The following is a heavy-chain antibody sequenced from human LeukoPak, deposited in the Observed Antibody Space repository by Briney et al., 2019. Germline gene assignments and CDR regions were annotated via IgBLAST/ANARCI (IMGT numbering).Heavy chain of an antibody. CDR1: GDSISSYY. Sequence: KTSETLSLTCTVSGDSISSYYWSWIRQPPGQGLEWIGYVHSSGGANYNPSLNSRVTMSVDTSKDRLSLRLSSVTAADTAVYYCARDGGSSSWYSRADAFDIWGQGTMVTVSS. CDR2: VHSSGGA. D-gene: IGHD6-13*01. V-gene: IGHV4-4*08. J-gene: IGHJ3*02. CDR3: ARDGGSSSWYSRADAFDI.